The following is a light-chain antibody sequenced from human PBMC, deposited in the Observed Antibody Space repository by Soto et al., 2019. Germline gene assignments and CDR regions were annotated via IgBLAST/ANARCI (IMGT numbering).Light chain of an antibody. CDR3: QQFHSFSPT. CDR1: QSISSW. J-gene: IGKJ1*01. CDR2: KAS. V-gene: IGKV1-5*03. Sequence: DIQMTQSPSTLSASVADRVTITCRASQSISSWLAWYQQKPGKAPKLLIYKASSLESGVPSRFSGSGSGTEFTLTISSLQPYDFATYYCQQFHSFSPTFGQGTKVEIK.